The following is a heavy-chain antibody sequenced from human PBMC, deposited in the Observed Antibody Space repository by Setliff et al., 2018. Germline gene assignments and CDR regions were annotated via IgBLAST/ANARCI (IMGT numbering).Heavy chain of an antibody. J-gene: IGHJ3*02. V-gene: IGHV3-21*03. CDR3: ARSPANGGHDAFDI. D-gene: IGHD6-25*01. CDR2: ISPDSYYI. Sequence: PGGSLRLSCAASGFTFSSYSMHWVRQTPGKGLEWVSSISPDSYYIYYADPIKGRFTISRDNAKSSLYLQMNSLRAEDTAVFYCARSPANGGHDAFDIWGQETMVTVSS. CDR1: GFTFSSYS.